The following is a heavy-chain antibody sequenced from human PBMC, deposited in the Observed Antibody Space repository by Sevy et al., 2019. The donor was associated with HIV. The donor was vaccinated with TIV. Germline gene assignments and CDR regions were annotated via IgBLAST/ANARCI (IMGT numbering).Heavy chain of an antibody. CDR2: KESGGQT. CDR3: ARMTSTWSIDS. CDR1: GFSVSSYY. Sequence: GGSLRLSCAASGFSVSSYYMGWVRQAPGKWLEWVSTKESGGQTYYADSVRGRFTIARDESANNLFLQLNNLRAEDTGVYYCARMTSTWSIDSWGQGTLVTVSS. V-gene: IGHV3-53*01. J-gene: IGHJ4*02.